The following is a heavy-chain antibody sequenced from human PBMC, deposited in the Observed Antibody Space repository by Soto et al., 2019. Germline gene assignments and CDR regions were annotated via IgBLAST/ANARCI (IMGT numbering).Heavy chain of an antibody. J-gene: IGHJ4*02. Sequence: PSETLSLTSAVSGDSVTSNVWWSWVRQPPGKGLEWIGEAYHNGLTDYNPSLKSRVTMSVDTSKNEFSLKLTSLTAADTAIYYCVRDAAVPGESDRFDYWGQGILVTVSS. CDR1: GDSVTSNVW. V-gene: IGHV4-4*02. D-gene: IGHD6-19*01. CDR3: VRDAAVPGESDRFDY. CDR2: AYHNGLT.